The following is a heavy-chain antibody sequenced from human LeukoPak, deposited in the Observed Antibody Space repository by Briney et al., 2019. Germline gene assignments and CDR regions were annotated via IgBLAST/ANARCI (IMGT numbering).Heavy chain of an antibody. CDR1: DGSIRSDDYY. CDR2: IYYSGST. V-gene: IGHV4-30-4*01. Sequence: PSETLSLTCTVSDGSIRSDDYYCSWIRQPPGKGLEWIGYIYYSGSTYYNPSLKSRVTMSIDTSKKQFSLKLSSVTAADTAVYYCARAVTVGYDYDYWGQGTLVTVSS. J-gene: IGHJ4*02. CDR3: ARAVTVGYDYDY. D-gene: IGHD4-23*01.